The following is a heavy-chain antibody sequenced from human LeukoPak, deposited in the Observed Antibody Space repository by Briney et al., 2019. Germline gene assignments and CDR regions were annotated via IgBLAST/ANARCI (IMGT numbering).Heavy chain of an antibody. Sequence: GGSLRLSCAASGFTFSDYYMSWIRQAPGKGLEWVSYISSSGSTIYYADSVKGRFTISRDNAENSLYLQMNSLRAEDTAVYYCARDRIAAHYYYYYYGMDVWGQGTTVTVSS. CDR3: ARDRIAAHYYYYYYGMDV. CDR1: GFTFSDYY. J-gene: IGHJ6*02. V-gene: IGHV3-11*01. CDR2: ISSSGSTI. D-gene: IGHD6-13*01.